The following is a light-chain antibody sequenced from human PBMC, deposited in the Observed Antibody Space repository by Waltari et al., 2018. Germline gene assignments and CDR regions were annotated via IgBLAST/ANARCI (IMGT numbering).Light chain of an antibody. CDR2: AAS. CDR3: QHYEGWPPWT. CDR1: QSVSTK. V-gene: IGKV3-15*01. Sequence: EIVLTQSPATLSVSPGERATLSCRASQSVSTKVAWYQQGPGQAPRPLIFAASSRATGVPARFGGSGSETDFTLTISGLQSEDFAVYYCQHYEGWPPWTFGQGTKV. J-gene: IGKJ1*01.